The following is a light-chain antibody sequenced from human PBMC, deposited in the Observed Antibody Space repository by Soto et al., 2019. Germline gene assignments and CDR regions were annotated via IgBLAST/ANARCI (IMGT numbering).Light chain of an antibody. CDR1: DSNIGSTA. CDR3: AAWDDDLHVVL. J-gene: IGLJ2*01. V-gene: IGLV1-44*01. Sequence: QSVLTQPPSVSATPGQGVTLSCSGGDSNIGSTAVNWYQQVPGTAPKLLIYSSNQRPSGVPDRISGSKSGTSASLAISGLQSEDEAEYYCAAWDDDLHVVLFGGGTQLTVL. CDR2: SSN.